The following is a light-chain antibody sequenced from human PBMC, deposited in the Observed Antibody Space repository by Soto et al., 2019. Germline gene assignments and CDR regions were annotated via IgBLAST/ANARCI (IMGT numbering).Light chain of an antibody. CDR2: DAS. V-gene: IGKV1-33*01. J-gene: IGKJ4*01. Sequence: DIQMTQSPTSLSASVGDRVTITCQASQGMSTNLNWFQQKPGKAPKLLIYDASTLETGVPSRFSGRGSGTDFSLTISSLQPEDIASYYCQQYQTLLLTFGGGNKVQI. CDR1: QGMSTN. CDR3: QQYQTLLLT.